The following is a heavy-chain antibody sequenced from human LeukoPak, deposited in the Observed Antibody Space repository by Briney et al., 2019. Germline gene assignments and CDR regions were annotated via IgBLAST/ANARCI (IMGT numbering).Heavy chain of an antibody. CDR3: ARGSRADVDIVATLQFDP. Sequence: PSETLSLTCTVSGGSISSSSYYWGWIRQPPGKGLEWIGSIYYSGSTYYNPSLKSRVTISVDRSKNQFSLRLSSVTAADTAVYYCARGSRADVDIVATLQFDPWGQGTLVTVSS. J-gene: IGHJ5*02. D-gene: IGHD5-12*01. CDR1: GGSISSSSYY. CDR2: IYYSGST. V-gene: IGHV4-39*07.